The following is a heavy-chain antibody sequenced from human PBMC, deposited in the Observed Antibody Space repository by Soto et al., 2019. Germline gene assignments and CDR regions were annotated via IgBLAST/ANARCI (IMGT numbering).Heavy chain of an antibody. CDR2: ISYDGGNE. CDR3: AKDRYSGTYPNDFDY. CDR1: GFTFSSYG. V-gene: IGHV3-30*18. Sequence: PGGSVRLSCAGSGFTFSSYGIHWVRQAPGKGLEWVALISYDGGNEKYTESVKDRFTISRDDSHNVAYLQMSSLRTEDTAMYYCAKDRYSGTYPNDFDYWGQGSLATVSS. D-gene: IGHD1-26*01. J-gene: IGHJ4*02.